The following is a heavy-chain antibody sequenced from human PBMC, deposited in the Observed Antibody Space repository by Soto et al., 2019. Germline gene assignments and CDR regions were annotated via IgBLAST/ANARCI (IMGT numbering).Heavy chain of an antibody. V-gene: IGHV3-23*01. CDR1: GFTFSSYA. D-gene: IGHD3-10*01. J-gene: IGHJ4*02. CDR2: ISGSGGST. Sequence: VGSLRLSCAASGFTFSSYAMSWVRQAPGKGLEWVSAISGSGGSTYYADSVKGRFTISRDNSKNTLYLQMNSLRAEDTAVYYCAKSVYEGPWIGELLPPEYWGQGPLVTVSS. CDR3: AKSVYEGPWIGELLPPEY.